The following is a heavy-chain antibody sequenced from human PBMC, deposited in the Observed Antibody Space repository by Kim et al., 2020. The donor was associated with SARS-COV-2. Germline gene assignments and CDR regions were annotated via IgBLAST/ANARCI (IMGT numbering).Heavy chain of an antibody. CDR3: AREDRPVGVSTVPYLDY. V-gene: IGHV7-4-1*02. J-gene: IGHJ4*02. Sequence: ASVKVSCKTSGYIFTSYGMNWVRQAPGQGLEWIGWINTNTGNPTYAQGFTGRFVFSLDTSVNTAYLQISSIKAEDTALYYCAREDRPVGVSTVPYLDYWGQGTLVTVSS. D-gene: IGHD4-17*01. CDR1: GYIFTSYG. CDR2: INTNTGNP.